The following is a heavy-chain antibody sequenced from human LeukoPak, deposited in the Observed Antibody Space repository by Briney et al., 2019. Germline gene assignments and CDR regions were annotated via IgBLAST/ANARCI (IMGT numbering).Heavy chain of an antibody. D-gene: IGHD3-16*01. CDR2: TYYRSKWHN. CDR3: ARHLDGGPDY. V-gene: IGHV6-1*01. CDR1: GDSVSSNSAV. Sequence: SQTLPLTCAISGDSVSSNSAVWLWIRQSPSRGLEWLGGTYYRSKWHNDYAVSVKSRMTINPETSKNQFSLHLNSVTPEDTAVYYCARHLDGGPDYWGQGTLVTVSS. J-gene: IGHJ4*02.